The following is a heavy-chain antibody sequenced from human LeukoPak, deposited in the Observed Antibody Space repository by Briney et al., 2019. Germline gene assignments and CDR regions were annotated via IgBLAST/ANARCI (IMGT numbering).Heavy chain of an antibody. CDR2: FSGSGGST. J-gene: IGHJ5*02. D-gene: IGHD2-15*01. CDR3: APALVVHAP. CDR1: GFTFSSYA. V-gene: IGHV3-23*01. Sequence: PGGSLRLSCAASGFTFSSYAMSWFRQAPGRGLEWVPAFSGSGGSTYYADSVKGRFTISKDNSKNMLYLQMTSLRAEDTAVYYCAPALVVHAPWGQGTLVTVSS.